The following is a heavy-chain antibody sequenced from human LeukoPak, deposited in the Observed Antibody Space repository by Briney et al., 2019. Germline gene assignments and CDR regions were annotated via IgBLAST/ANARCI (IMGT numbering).Heavy chain of an antibody. CDR2: IKQDGSEK. CDR1: GFTFGDTW. V-gene: IGHV3-7*03. J-gene: IGHJ4*02. D-gene: IGHD3/OR15-3a*01. CDR3: ATSYDMGWLIGY. Sequence: GGSLRLSCAASGFTFGDTWMNWVRQVSGQGLEWVANIKQDGSEKFYVASVKGRFTISRDNGKSSLYLQMNSLRAEDTALYYCATSYDMGWLIGYWGQGTLVTVSS.